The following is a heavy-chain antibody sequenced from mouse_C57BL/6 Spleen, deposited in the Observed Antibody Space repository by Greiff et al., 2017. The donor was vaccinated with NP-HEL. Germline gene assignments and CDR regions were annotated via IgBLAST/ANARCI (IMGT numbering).Heavy chain of an antibody. J-gene: IGHJ4*01. CDR2: IRSKSSNYAT. Sequence: EVMLVESGGGLVQPKGSLKLSCAASGFTFNTYAMHWVRQAPGKGLEWVARIRSKSSNYATYYADSVKDRFTISRDDSQSMLYLQMNNLKTEDTAMYYCVRGSSYDGYHAMDYWGQGTSVTVSS. CDR1: GFTFNTYA. V-gene: IGHV10-3*01. D-gene: IGHD2-3*01. CDR3: VRGSSYDGYHAMDY.